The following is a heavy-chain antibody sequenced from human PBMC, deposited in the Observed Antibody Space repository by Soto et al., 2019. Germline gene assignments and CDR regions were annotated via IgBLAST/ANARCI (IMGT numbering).Heavy chain of an antibody. CDR3: AREHETDFWSGPMEV. CDR1: GFTFSSYG. Sequence: PWGSLRLSCAASGFTFSSYGMNWVRQAPGKGLEWVSSISSSSSYIYYADSVKGRFTISRDNAKNSLYLQMNSLRAEDTAVYYCAREHETDFWSGPMEVWGKGTTVTVSS. V-gene: IGHV3-21*01. CDR2: ISSSSSYI. D-gene: IGHD3-3*01. J-gene: IGHJ6*04.